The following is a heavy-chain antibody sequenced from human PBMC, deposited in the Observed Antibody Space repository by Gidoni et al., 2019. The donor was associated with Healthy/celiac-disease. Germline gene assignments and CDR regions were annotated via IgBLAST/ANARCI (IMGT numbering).Heavy chain of an antibody. CDR3: ARPSGYCSSTSCPYYMDV. D-gene: IGHD2-2*01. CDR1: GSSFTSYW. CDR2: IYPGDSDT. Sequence: EVQLVQSGAEVKKPGESLTISCKGSGSSFTSYWIGWVRQMPGKGLEWMGIIYPGDSDTRYSPSFQGQVTISADKSISTAYLQWSSLKASDTAMYYCARPSGYCSSTSCPYYMDVWGKGTTVTVSS. V-gene: IGHV5-51*03. J-gene: IGHJ6*03.